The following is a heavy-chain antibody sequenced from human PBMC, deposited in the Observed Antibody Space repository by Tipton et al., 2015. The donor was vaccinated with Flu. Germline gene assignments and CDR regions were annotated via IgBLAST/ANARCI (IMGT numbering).Heavy chain of an antibody. CDR2: ISSSSSYI. CDR3: ARGLLWDVAGDDAFDI. V-gene: IGHV3-21*01. Sequence: QLVQSGGGLVKPGGSLRLSCAASGFTFSNAWMNWVRQAPGKGLEWVSSISSSSSYIYYADSVKGRFTISRDDAKNSLYLQMNSLRAEDTAVYYCARGLLWDVAGDDAFDIWGQGTMVTVSS. CDR1: GFTFSNAW. D-gene: IGHD1-26*01. J-gene: IGHJ3*02.